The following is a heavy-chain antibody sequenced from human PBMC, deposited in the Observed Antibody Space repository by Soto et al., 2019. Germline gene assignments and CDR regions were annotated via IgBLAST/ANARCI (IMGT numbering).Heavy chain of an antibody. Sequence: SVKVSCKASGGTFSSYAISWVRQAPGQGLEWMGGIIPIFGTANYAQKFQGRVTITADESTSTAYMELGSLRSEDTAVYYCARLVVTIFGVIAYYYNGMDVWGQGTTVTVSS. CDR3: ARLVVTIFGVIAYYYNGMDV. CDR1: GGTFSSYA. V-gene: IGHV1-69*13. J-gene: IGHJ6*02. D-gene: IGHD3-3*01. CDR2: IIPIFGTA.